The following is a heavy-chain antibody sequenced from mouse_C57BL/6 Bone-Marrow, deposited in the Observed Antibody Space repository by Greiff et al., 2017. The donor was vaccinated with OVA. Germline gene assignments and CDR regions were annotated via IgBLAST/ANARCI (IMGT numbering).Heavy chain of an antibody. V-gene: IGHV1-4*01. Sequence: VQVVESGAELARPGASVKMSCKASGYTFTSYTIHWVKQRPGQGLEWIGYIDPTNDYTNYTQKFKGKATLTADKSSSTAYMQLSSLTSEDSAVYYCTRGYYFDYWGQGTTLTVS. J-gene: IGHJ2*01. CDR3: TRGYYFDY. CDR2: IDPTNDYT. CDR1: GYTFTSYT.